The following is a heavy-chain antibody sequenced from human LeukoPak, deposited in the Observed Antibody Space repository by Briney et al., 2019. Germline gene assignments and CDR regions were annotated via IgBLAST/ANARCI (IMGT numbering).Heavy chain of an antibody. CDR2: IYYSGST. Sequence: TSETLSLTCTVSGGSISSGDYYWSWIRQPPGKGLEWIGYIYYSGSTYYNPSLKSRVTISLDTSKNQFSLKLSSVTAADTAVYYCARAAPWVYFDYWGQGTLVTVSS. V-gene: IGHV4-30-4*01. CDR3: ARAAPWVYFDY. J-gene: IGHJ4*02. D-gene: IGHD1-26*01. CDR1: GGSISSGDYY.